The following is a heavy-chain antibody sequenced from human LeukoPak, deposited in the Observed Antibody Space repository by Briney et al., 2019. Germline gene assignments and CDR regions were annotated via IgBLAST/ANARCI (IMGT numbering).Heavy chain of an antibody. CDR1: GYSFTTYW. V-gene: IGHV5-51*01. CDR2: VYPGDSDT. Sequence: GESLKISCKGSGYSFTTYWIGWVRQMPGKGLEWKGIVYPGDSDTRYSPSFQGQVTISADKSISTAYLQWSSLKASDTAMYYCARVYSSSSGSLGYWGQGTLITVSS. J-gene: IGHJ4*02. CDR3: ARVYSSSSGSLGY. D-gene: IGHD6-6*01.